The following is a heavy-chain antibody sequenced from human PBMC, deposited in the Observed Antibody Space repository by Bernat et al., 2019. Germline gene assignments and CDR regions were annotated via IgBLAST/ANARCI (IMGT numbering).Heavy chain of an antibody. D-gene: IGHD6-6*01. CDR3: ARDAPSIAARYLWTH. J-gene: IGHJ4*02. CDR2: INPSGGST. V-gene: IGHV1-46*01. CDR1: GYTFTSYY. Sequence: QVQLVQSGAEVKKPGASVKVSCKASGYTFTSYYMHWVRQAPGQGLEWMGIINPSGGSTSYAQKFQGRVTMTRDTSTSTVYMELSSLRSEDTAVHYCARDAPSIAARYLWTHWGQGTLVTVSS.